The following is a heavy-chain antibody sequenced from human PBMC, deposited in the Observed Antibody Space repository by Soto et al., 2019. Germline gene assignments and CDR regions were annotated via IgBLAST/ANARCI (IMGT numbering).Heavy chain of an antibody. V-gene: IGHV4-39*01. CDR1: GGSLTSSSFY. D-gene: IGHD3-10*01. CDR2: IYYSGTT. CDR3: VRFYGNAFDI. J-gene: IGHJ3*02. Sequence: SETLSLTCIVSGGSLTSSSFYWGWIRQPPGKGLSWIGNIYYSGTTDYNPSLKSRVSVSTDTSRNQLSLTLSSVTATDTAVYYCVRFYGNAFDIWGPGTLVTVSS.